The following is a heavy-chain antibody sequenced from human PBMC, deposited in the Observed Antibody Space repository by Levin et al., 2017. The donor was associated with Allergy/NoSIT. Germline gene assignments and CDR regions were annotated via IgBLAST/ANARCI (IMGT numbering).Heavy chain of an antibody. Sequence: SETLSLTCAVSGGSISCGGYSWSWIRQPPGKGLEWIGNIYLSGSTYYNPSLKSRVTISVDRSKNQFSLNLSSVTAADTAVYYCARVAGYSYGYYFDYWGQGTLVTVSS. CDR3: ARVAGYSYGYYFDY. CDR2: IYLSGST. CDR1: GGSISCGGYS. D-gene: IGHD5-18*01. J-gene: IGHJ4*02. V-gene: IGHV4-30-2*01.